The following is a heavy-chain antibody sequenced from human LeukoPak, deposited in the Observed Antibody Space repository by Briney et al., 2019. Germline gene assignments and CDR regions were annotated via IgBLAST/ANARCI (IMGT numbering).Heavy chain of an antibody. CDR2: ISSSSSYI. CDR1: GSTFSSYS. V-gene: IGHV3-21*01. J-gene: IGHJ6*03. CDR3: ARGLGYYYYMDV. Sequence: GGSLRLSCAASGSTFSSYSMNWVRQAPGKGLEWVSSISSSSSYIYYADSVKGRFTISRDNAKNSLYLQMNSLRAEDTAVYYCARGLGYYYYMDVWGKGTTVTVSS. D-gene: IGHD3-16*01.